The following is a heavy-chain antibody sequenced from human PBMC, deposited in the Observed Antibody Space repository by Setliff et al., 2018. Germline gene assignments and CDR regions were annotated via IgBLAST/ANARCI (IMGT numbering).Heavy chain of an antibody. CDR3: ATVGSPAAGDDAFDV. J-gene: IGHJ3*01. V-gene: IGHV4-38-2*02. CDR2: VYHDGRT. D-gene: IGHD6-13*01. Sequence: PSETLSLTCSFSDCSLAKCYYWGWIRQAPGKGLEWIGSVYHDGRTNYSPSLKSRLIISVDTSNNQFSLKLDSVTAADTAMYFCATVGSPAAGDDAFDVWGQGTMVTVSS. CDR1: DCSLAKCYY.